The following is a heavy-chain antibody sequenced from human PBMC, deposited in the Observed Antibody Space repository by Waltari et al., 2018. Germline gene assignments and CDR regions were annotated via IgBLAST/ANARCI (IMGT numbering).Heavy chain of an antibody. CDR3: ASLILEWLPSHFDY. CDR1: GGSISSSSYY. V-gene: IGHV4-39*07. D-gene: IGHD3-3*01. CDR2: IYYSGST. Sequence: QLQLQESGPGLVKPSETLSLTCTVSGGSISSSSYYWGWIRQPPGKGLEWIGSIYYSGSTYYNPALKSRVTISVDTSKNQFSLKLSSVTAADTAVYYCASLILEWLPSHFDYWGQGTLVTVSS. J-gene: IGHJ4*02.